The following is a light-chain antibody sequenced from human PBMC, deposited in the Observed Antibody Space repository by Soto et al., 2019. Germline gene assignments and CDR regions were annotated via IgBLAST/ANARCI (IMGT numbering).Light chain of an antibody. CDR3: QQWRT. Sequence: EIVLTQSPGTLSLSPGERATLSCGASPSVNSSYLAWYQQKPGQAPRLLIYGASSMATGIPDRFSGSGSGTAFTLTISRLEPEDFAVDYCQQWRTFGQGNTREIK. CDR1: PSVNSSY. CDR2: GAS. V-gene: IGKV3-20*01. J-gene: IGKJ2*01.